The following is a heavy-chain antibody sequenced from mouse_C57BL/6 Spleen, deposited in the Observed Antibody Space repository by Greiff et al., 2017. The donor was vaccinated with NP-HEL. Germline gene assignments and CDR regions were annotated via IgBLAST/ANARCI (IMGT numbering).Heavy chain of an antibody. CDR1: GYAFSSSW. CDR2: IYPGDGDT. V-gene: IGHV1-82*01. D-gene: IGHD1-1*01. J-gene: IGHJ2*01. CDR3: ARSITTVVASNYFDY. Sequence: QVQLQQSGPELVKPGASVKISCKASGYAFSSSWMNWVKQRPGKGLEWIGRIYPGDGDTNYNGKFKGKATLTADKSSSTAYMQLSSLTSEDSAVYFCARSITTVVASNYFDYWGQSTTLTVSS.